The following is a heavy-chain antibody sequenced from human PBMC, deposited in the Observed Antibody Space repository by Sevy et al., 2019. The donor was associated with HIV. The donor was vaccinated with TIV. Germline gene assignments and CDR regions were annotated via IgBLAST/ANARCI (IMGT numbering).Heavy chain of an antibody. V-gene: IGHV3-7*01. CDR2: INQDGSEK. CDR1: GFTFSSYW. D-gene: IGHD3-16*01. Sequence: GESLKISCAASGFTFSSYWMSWVRQVPGKGLEWVANINQDGSEKHYGDSVKGRVTISRDSSKNSLFLQVHSLRVEDTAVYYCARDSKADYNYGLEEMMAYWGQGTLVTVSS. J-gene: IGHJ4*02. CDR3: ARDSKADYNYGLEEMMAY.